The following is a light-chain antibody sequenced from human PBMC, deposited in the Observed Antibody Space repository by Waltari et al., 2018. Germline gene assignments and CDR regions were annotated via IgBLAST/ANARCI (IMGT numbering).Light chain of an antibody. Sequence: QSALTQPASVSGSPGQSITVSCTATSRDVGYYHFVSWYQQPPGKVPHPMIYEVTNRPSGVSSRFSGSKSADTASLTISGLQAEDEADYYCSSFTRSGTWVFGGGTKLTVL. CDR3: SSFTRSGTWV. CDR1: SRDVGYYHF. J-gene: IGLJ3*02. CDR2: EVT. V-gene: IGLV2-14*01.